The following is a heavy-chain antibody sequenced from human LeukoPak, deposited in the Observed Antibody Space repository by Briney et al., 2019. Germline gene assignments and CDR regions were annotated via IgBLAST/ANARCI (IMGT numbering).Heavy chain of an antibody. J-gene: IGHJ3*02. CDR3: ARGDEVAGTFDAFDI. CDR1: GFTFSDYY. CDR2: ISSSGSTI. Sequence: GGSLRLSCAASGFTFSDYYMSWIRQAPGKELEWVSYISSSGSTIYYADSVKGRFTISRDNAKNSLYLQMNSLRAEDTAVYYCARGDEVAGTFDAFDIWGQGTMVTVSS. V-gene: IGHV3-11*01. D-gene: IGHD6-19*01.